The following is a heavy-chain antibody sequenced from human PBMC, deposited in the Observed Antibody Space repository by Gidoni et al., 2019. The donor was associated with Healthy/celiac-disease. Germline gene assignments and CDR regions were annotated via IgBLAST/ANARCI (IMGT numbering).Heavy chain of an antibody. D-gene: IGHD6-13*01. CDR3: AKGGFRRVAAAGLVFDY. V-gene: IGHV3-23*01. Sequence: EVQLLESGGGLVQPGGSLRLSCAASGFTFSSYAMSWVRQAPGKGLEWVSAISGSGGSTYYADSVKGRFTISRDNSKNTLYLQMNSLRAEDTAVYYCAKGGFRRVAAAGLVFDYWGQGTLVTVSS. CDR1: GFTFSSYA. CDR2: ISGSGGST. J-gene: IGHJ4*02.